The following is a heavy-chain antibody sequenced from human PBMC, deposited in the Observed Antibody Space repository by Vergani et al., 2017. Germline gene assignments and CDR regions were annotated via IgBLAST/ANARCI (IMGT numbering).Heavy chain of an antibody. J-gene: IGHJ5*02. CDR2: IYYSGST. V-gene: IGHV4-59*01. CDR3: ARGMASWELLGWFDP. CDR1: GGSISSYY. D-gene: IGHD1-26*01. Sequence: QVQLPESGPGLVKPSETLSLTCTVSGGSISSYYWSWIRQPPGKGLEWIGYIYYSGSTNYNPSLKSRVTISVDTSKNQFSLKLSSVTAADTAVYYCARGMASWELLGWFDPWGQGTLVTVSS.